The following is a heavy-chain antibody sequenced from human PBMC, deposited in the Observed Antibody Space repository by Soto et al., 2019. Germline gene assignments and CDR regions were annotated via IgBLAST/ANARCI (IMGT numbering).Heavy chain of an antibody. D-gene: IGHD1-7*01. CDR1: GFTFSSYA. CDR3: AKAKETGTPDYYYYYGMDV. CDR2: ISGSGGST. Sequence: GGSLRLSCAASGFTFSSYAMSWVRQAPGKGLEWVSAISGSGGSTYYADSVKGRFTISRDNSKNTLYLQMNSLRAEDTAVYYCAKAKETGTPDYYYYYGMDVWGQGTTVTVSS. J-gene: IGHJ6*02. V-gene: IGHV3-23*01.